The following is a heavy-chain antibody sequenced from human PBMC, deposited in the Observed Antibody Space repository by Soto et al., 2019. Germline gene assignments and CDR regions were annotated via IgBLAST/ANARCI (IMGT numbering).Heavy chain of an antibody. V-gene: IGHV4-39*01. CDR1: SGSISSSNYY. J-gene: IGHJ4*02. CDR3: ARVSGGWGLHYYFDS. D-gene: IGHD6-19*01. CDR2: IFYTGST. Sequence: QLQLQESGPGLVRPSETLSLICAVSSGSISSSNYYWGWIRQPPGKGLEWIGSIFYTGSTYYNPSLKSRVTLSVDTSKNQFSLNLSSVTAADTAVYYCARVSGGWGLHYYFDSWGQGTLVSVSS.